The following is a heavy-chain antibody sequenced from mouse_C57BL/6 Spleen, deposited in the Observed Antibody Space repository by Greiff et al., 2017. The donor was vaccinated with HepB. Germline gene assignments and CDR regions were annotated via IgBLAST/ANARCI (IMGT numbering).Heavy chain of an antibody. CDR1: GYTFTSYW. J-gene: IGHJ4*01. V-gene: IGHV1-61*01. D-gene: IGHD1-1*01. CDR3: ARAYYGSSWDYAMDY. CDR2: IYPSDSET. Sequence: QVQLQQPGAELVRPGSSVKLSCKASGYTFTSYWMDWVKQRPGQGLEWIGNIYPSDSETHYNQKFKDKATLTVDKSSSTAYMQLSSLTSEDSAVYYCARAYYGSSWDYAMDYWGQGTSVTVSS.